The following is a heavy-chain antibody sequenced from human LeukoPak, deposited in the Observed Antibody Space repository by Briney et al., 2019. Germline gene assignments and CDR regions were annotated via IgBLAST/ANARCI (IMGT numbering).Heavy chain of an antibody. Sequence: SETLSLTCAVSGYSLSSGYYWGWIRQPPGKGLGWIGIIYHSGSTYYNPYLKSRVTIPVDTSKNQFSLKLSSATAADTAVYFCARRYGSGSYLHGGQGTLVTVSS. V-gene: IGHV4-38-2*01. D-gene: IGHD3-10*01. CDR3: ARRYGSGSYLH. CDR1: GYSLSSGYY. J-gene: IGHJ4*02. CDR2: IYHSGST.